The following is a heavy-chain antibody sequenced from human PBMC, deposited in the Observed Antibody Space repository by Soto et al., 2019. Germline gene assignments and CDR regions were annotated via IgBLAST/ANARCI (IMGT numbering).Heavy chain of an antibody. CDR1: GYTFTSYG. CDR3: ARGLSRADIVYYFDY. V-gene: IGHV1-18*01. J-gene: IGHJ4*02. Sequence: ASVKVSCKASGYTFTSYGISWVRQAPGQGLEWMGWISAYNGNTNYAQKLQGRVTMTTDTSTSTAYMELRSLRSDDTAVYYCARGLSRADIVYYFDYWGQGTLVTVSS. CDR2: ISAYNGNT. D-gene: IGHD5-12*01.